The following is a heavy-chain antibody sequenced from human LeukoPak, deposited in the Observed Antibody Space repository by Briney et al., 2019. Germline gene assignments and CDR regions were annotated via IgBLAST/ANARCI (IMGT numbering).Heavy chain of an antibody. Sequence: SVKVSCKASGCTFSSYTISWVRQAPGQGLEWMGRIIPILGIANYAQKFQGRVTITADKSTSTAYMELSSLRSEDTAVYYCASLVVAATEGSHYDYWGQGTLVTVSS. CDR3: ASLVVAATEGSHYDY. V-gene: IGHV1-69*02. J-gene: IGHJ4*02. CDR2: IIPILGIA. D-gene: IGHD2-15*01. CDR1: GCTFSSYT.